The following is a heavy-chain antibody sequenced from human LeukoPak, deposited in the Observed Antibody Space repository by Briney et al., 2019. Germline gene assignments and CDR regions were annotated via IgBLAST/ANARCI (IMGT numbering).Heavy chain of an antibody. CDR3: ARDRGSGSYSYWYFDL. CDR1: GFTFSSYW. J-gene: IGHJ2*01. CDR2: INWSGVST. D-gene: IGHD3-10*01. Sequence: GGSLRLSRAASGFTFSSYWMHWVRQPPGKGLEWVSDINWSGVSTGYADSVKGRFTISRDNAKNSLYLQMNSLRVEDTAFYYCARDRGSGSYSYWYFDLWGRGTLVTVSS. V-gene: IGHV3-20*04.